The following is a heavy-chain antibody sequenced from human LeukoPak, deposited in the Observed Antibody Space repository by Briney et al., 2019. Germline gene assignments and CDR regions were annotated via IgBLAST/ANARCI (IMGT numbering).Heavy chain of an antibody. Sequence: ASVKVSCKASGYTFTGYYMHWVRQTPGQGLEWIGWINPNSGGTNYAQKFQGRVTMTRDTSISTAYMELSRLRSDDTAVYYCARDIEYCSSTSCLPLDYWGQGTLVTVSS. CDR3: ARDIEYCSSTSCLPLDY. D-gene: IGHD2-2*01. V-gene: IGHV1-2*02. CDR2: INPNSGGT. CDR1: GYTFTGYY. J-gene: IGHJ4*02.